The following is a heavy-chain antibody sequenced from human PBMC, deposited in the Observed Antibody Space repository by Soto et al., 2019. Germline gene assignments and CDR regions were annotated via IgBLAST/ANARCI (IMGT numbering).Heavy chain of an antibody. CDR3: ARYFRPPYGVRYFDF. CDR2: IYSGGSS. Sequence: GGSLRLSCTTSGFTVSSSHMTWVRQAPGKGLEWVSVIYSGGSSYYAVSVQGRFTISRHNSKNTLYLQMNSLRAEDTAVYYCARYFRPPYGVRYFDFWGPGTLVTVFS. D-gene: IGHD4-17*01. CDR1: GFTVSSSH. V-gene: IGHV3-53*04. J-gene: IGHJ4*02.